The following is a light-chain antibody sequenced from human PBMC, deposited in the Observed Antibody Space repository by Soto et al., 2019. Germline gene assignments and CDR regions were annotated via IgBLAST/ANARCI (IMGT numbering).Light chain of an antibody. CDR3: QQSYSTLLT. Sequence: DIVMTQSPDSLAVSLGERATINCKSNQSVFDSSNNQNYFAWYQQKPGQPPKLLIYWASTRESGVPDRFSGSGSGTDFTLTISSLQAEDVAVYYCQQSYSTLLTFGGGTKVEIK. V-gene: IGKV4-1*01. J-gene: IGKJ4*01. CDR2: WAS. CDR1: QSVFDSSNNQNY.